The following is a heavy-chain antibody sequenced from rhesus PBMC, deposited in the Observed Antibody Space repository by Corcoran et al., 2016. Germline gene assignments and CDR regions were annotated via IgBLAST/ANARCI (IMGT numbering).Heavy chain of an antibody. D-gene: IGHD4-23*01. V-gene: IGHV3-153*02. CDR3: TRMNTVTTSSYWYFDL. CDR1: GFTCSDYA. Sequence: EVQLVESGGGLVQPGGSLRLSCAASGFTCSDYAMDWVRQAPGKGLVWVGFIRSKAYGGTAEYAASVKGRFTISRDDSKNTAYLQMSSLKTEDTAVYYCTRMNTVTTSSYWYFDLWGPGTPITISS. CDR2: IRSKAYGGTA. J-gene: IGHJ2*01.